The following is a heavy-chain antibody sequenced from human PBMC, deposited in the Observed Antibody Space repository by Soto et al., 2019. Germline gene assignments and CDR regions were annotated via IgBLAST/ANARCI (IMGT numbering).Heavy chain of an antibody. V-gene: IGHV4-61*08. CDR3: GRGGGGGY. CDR1: GDSVNSRAYY. CDR2: IYYSGNT. J-gene: IGHJ4*02. D-gene: IGHD3-16*01. Sequence: QVQLQESGPGLVKPSETLSLTCTVSGDSVNSRAYYWTWIRQPPGKGLEWLGYIYYSGNTNYNPSPRGRGTLTVDRSENQFSLKLTCVPAADTAGYYCGRGGGGGYWGQGTLVTVSS.